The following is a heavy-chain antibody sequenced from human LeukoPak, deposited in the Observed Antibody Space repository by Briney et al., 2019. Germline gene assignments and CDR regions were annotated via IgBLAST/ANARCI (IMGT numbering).Heavy chain of an antibody. Sequence: PGGAVRLSCAASGLDFSEYSINWVRQTTGRGREWVSSISSSSKEIYYADPLKGRFTISRDNAKGSVYLQMNSLGADDTAVYYCARGGQRFGELLFDYWGQGSLVTVSS. CDR1: GLDFSEYS. CDR2: ISSSSKEI. CDR3: ARGGQRFGELLFDY. D-gene: IGHD3-10*01. J-gene: IGHJ4*02. V-gene: IGHV3-21*01.